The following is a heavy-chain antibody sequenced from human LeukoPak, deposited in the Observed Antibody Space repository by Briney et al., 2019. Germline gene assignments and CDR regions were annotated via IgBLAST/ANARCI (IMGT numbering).Heavy chain of an antibody. CDR2: IYTSGST. J-gene: IGHJ4*02. Sequence: MSSETLSLTCTVSGGSISSYYWSWIRQPAGKGLEWIGRIYTSGSTNYNPSLKSRVTMSVDTSKNQFSLKLSSVTAADTAVYYCAREDCTNGVCYGNDYWGQGTLVTVSS. D-gene: IGHD2-8*01. CDR1: GGSISSYY. V-gene: IGHV4-4*07. CDR3: AREDCTNGVCYGNDY.